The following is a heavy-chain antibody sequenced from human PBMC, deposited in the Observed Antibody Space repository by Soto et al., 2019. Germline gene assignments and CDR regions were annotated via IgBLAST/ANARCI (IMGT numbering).Heavy chain of an antibody. CDR3: ARRYGYAFDF. J-gene: IGHJ3*01. CDR1: GGSISSYY. D-gene: IGHD3-10*01. Sequence: QVQLQESGPGLVKPSETLSLTCTFSGGSISSYYWSWIRQPPGKGLDWIGYIYYSGRTNYNPSLKSRVPISVDTSKNQFSLKLTSVTAADTAVYYCARRYGYAFDFWGQGTMVTVSS. V-gene: IGHV4-59*01. CDR2: IYYSGRT.